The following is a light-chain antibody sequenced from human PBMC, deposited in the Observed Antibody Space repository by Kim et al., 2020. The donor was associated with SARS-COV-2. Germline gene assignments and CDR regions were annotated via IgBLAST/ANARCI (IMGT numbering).Light chain of an antibody. V-gene: IGKV3-15*01. CDR3: QQSNNWPPLT. Sequence: GSPGERATLSYRASQSVSSELAWYQQKPGQAPRLLIYDASTRATGIPARFSASGSGTEFTLTISSLQSEDFAVYYCQQSNNWPPLTFGGGTKLEI. J-gene: IGKJ4*01. CDR1: QSVSSE. CDR2: DAS.